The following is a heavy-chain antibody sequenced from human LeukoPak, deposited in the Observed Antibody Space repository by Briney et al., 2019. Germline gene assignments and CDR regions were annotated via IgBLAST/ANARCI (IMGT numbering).Heavy chain of an antibody. V-gene: IGHV4-34*01. J-gene: IGHJ3*02. CDR1: GGTFSGYY. CDR2: INHSGST. D-gene: IGHD3-3*01. Sequence: PSETLSLTCAVYGGTFSGYYWSWIRQPPGKGLEWIGEINHSGSTNYNPSLKSRVTISVDTSKNQFSLKLSSVTAADTAVYYCARATGPRYDFWSGYPIGAFDIWGQGTMVTVSS. CDR3: ARATGPRYDFWSGYPIGAFDI.